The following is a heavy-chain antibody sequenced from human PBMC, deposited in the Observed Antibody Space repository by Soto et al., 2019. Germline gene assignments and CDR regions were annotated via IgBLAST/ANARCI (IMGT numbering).Heavy chain of an antibody. V-gene: IGHV3-23*01. CDR2: ISGSGGRT. CDR3: ARAPDSSGWYWFDP. CDR1: GFTFSSSA. D-gene: IGHD6-19*01. J-gene: IGHJ5*02. Sequence: GGSLRLSCAVSGFTFSSSAMSWVRQAPGEGLEWVSGISGSGGRTYYADSVKGRFTISRDNSKNTLYLHMNSLRAEDTAVYYCARAPDSSGWYWFDPWGQGTPVTVSS.